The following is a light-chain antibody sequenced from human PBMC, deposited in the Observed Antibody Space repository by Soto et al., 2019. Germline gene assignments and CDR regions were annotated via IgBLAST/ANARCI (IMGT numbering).Light chain of an antibody. V-gene: IGLV3-25*02. CDR3: QSADGSGAYVV. CDR1: ALPKQY. Sequence: SCELTQPPSVSVSPGQTARITCSGDALPKQYAYWYQQRPGQAPMVLMYKDSERPSGIPDRFSGSNSGTTVTLTITGVQAEDEADYYCQSADGSGAYVVFGGGTQLTVL. CDR2: KDS. J-gene: IGLJ3*02.